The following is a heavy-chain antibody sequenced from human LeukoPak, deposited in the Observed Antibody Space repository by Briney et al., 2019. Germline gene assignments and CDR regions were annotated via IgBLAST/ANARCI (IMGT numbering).Heavy chain of an antibody. CDR3: AKVDSD. CDR1: GFTFSSYG. J-gene: IGHJ4*02. Sequence: GGSLRLSCAASGFTFSSYGMHWVRQAPGKGLEWVAVISYDGSNKYYADSVKGRFTISRDNSKNTLYLQMNSLGAEDTAVYYCAKVDSDWGQGTLVTVSS. CDR2: ISYDGSNK. D-gene: IGHD2-21*01. V-gene: IGHV3-30*18.